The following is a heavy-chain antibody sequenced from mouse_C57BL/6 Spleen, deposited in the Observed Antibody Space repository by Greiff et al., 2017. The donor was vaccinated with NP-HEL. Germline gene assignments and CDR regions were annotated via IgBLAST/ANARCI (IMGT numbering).Heavy chain of an antibody. V-gene: IGHV1-55*01. J-gene: IGHJ2*01. CDR2: IYPGSGST. Sequence: VQLQQSGAELVKPGASVKMSCKASGYTFTSYWITWVKQRPGQGLEWIGDIYPGSGSTNYNEKFKSKATLTVDTSSSTAYMQLSSLTSEDSAVYYCARCTAQATNDYWGQGTTLTVSS. CDR1: GYTFTSYW. D-gene: IGHD3-2*02. CDR3: ARCTAQATNDY.